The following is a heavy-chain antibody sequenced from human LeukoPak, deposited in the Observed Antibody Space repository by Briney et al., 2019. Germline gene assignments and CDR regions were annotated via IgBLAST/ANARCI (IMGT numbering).Heavy chain of an antibody. Sequence: GGSLRLSCTASGFTFSNFVMSWVRQAPGKGLEWVSSISDNGGTIYHTDSVKGRFATSRDNSKKTLYLQMNSLRAEDTAIYYCAEDRAIRGGNGFDSWGQGTLVTVSS. D-gene: IGHD3-10*01. V-gene: IGHV3-23*01. CDR3: AEDRAIRGGNGFDS. CDR1: GFTFSNFV. J-gene: IGHJ5*01. CDR2: ISDNGGTI.